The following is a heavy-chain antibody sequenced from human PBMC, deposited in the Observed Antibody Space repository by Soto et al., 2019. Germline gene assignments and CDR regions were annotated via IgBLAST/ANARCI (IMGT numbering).Heavy chain of an antibody. J-gene: IGHJ4*02. D-gene: IGHD3-3*01. CDR3: ARDPGLRSGYSPPNDTSILPYYFDY. CDR1: GFTFSSYS. V-gene: IGHV3-48*02. CDR2: ISSSSSSI. Sequence: PGGSLRLSCAASGFTFSSYSMNWVRQAPGKGLEWVSYISSSSSSIYYADSVKGRFTISRDNAKNSLYLQMNSLRDEDTAVYYCARDPGLRSGYSPPNDTSILPYYFDYWGQGTLVTVSS.